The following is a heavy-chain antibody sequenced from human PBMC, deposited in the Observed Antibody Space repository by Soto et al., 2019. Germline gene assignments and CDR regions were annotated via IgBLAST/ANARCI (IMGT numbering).Heavy chain of an antibody. D-gene: IGHD2-8*02. CDR1: GINFNNYA. V-gene: IGHV3-23*01. CDR3: VRRAGGVVVWYYDL. J-gene: IGHJ2*01. CDR2: VSGRGGSA. Sequence: EVQLLESGGGLVQRGGSLRLSCAASGINFNNYAMTWGRQAPGKGLEWVARVSGRGGSAYYADSVKGRLTISRDNSNNTLYLQMTNVRGEDTAVYYCVRRAGGVVVWYYDLWGRGTLVSVFS.